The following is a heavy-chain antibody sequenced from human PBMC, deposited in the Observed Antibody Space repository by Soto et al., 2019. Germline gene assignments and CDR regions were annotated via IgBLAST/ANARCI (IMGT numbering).Heavy chain of an antibody. CDR3: ARVPHNFDWAPSGLDV. Sequence: QVQLVQSGAEVKKPGASVKVSCKASGNIFTSNGISWVRQAPGQGLEWMGWISAYNGNTNYAQKFQGRVSMTTDTSTSTAYMELRSLRSDDTAVYCCARVPHNFDWAPSGLDVWGQGTTVTVSS. D-gene: IGHD3-9*01. V-gene: IGHV1-18*04. CDR1: GNIFTSNG. CDR2: ISAYNGNT. J-gene: IGHJ6*02.